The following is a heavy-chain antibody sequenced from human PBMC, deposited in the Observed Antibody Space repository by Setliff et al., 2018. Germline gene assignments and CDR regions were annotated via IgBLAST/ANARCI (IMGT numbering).Heavy chain of an antibody. CDR2: IHYRGTT. J-gene: IGHJ4*02. CDR1: GGSINSSTYNSRSYY. Sequence: SETLSLTCTVSGGSINSSTYNSRSYYWGWIRQPPGKGLEWIGRIHYRGTTYSNASLASRLTLSVDTSKNQFSLKLTSVAAADTAVYYCARTGTYRYFDSWGQGSRVTVSS. V-gene: IGHV4-39*01. CDR3: ARTGTYRYFDS. D-gene: IGHD1-7*01.